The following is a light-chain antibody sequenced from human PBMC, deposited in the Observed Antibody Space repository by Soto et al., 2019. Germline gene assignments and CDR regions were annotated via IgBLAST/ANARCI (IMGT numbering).Light chain of an antibody. CDR3: QQSGDSPPWT. J-gene: IGKJ1*01. CDR2: SAS. V-gene: IGKV3-20*01. CDR1: QSVTSNY. Sequence: EIVLTQSPGTLSLSPGERATLSCRASQSVTSNYLAWYQQKPGQTPRLLIYSASSRATGIPDRFSGSGSGTDFTLTTSSLEPEDFAVYYCQQSGDSPPWTFGQGTKV.